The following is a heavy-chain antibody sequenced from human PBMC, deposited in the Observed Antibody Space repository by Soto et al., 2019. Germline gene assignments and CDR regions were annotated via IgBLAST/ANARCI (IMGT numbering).Heavy chain of an antibody. CDR1: GFTFNTYS. D-gene: IGHD4-17*01. J-gene: IGHJ4*02. V-gene: IGHV3-33*01. CDR2: IWYDGTQK. Sequence: PGGSLRLSCEASGFTFNTYSMHWVRQPPGKGLEWLAAIWYDGTQKYYADSVKGRFIISRDNSKKTLYLEMNSQRAEDTAVYYCARAGGTTVTGLWHFDSWGQGTLVTVSS. CDR3: ARAGGTTVTGLWHFDS.